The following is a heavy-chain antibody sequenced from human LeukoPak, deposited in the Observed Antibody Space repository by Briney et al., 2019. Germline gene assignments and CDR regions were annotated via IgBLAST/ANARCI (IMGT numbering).Heavy chain of an antibody. CDR2: FDPEDGET. V-gene: IGHV1-24*01. D-gene: IGHD5-12*01. CDR3: ARERGYMDV. Sequence: ASVKVSCKVSGYTLTELSMHWVRQAPGKGLEWMGGFDPEDGETIYAQKFQGRVTMTRDTSISTAYMELSRLRSDDTAVYYCARERGYMDVWGKGTTVTISS. CDR1: GYTLTELS. J-gene: IGHJ6*03.